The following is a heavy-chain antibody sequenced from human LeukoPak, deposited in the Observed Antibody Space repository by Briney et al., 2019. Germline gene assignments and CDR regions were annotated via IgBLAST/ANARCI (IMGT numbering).Heavy chain of an antibody. CDR1: GGTFSSYA. V-gene: IGHV1-69*13. CDR2: IIPIFGTA. Sequence: SVKVSCKASGGTFSSYAISWVRQAPGQGLEWMGGIIPIFGTANYAQKFQGRVTITADESTSTAYMELSSLRSEDTAVYYCAREEGNWGDAFDIWGQGTMVTVSS. J-gene: IGHJ3*02. D-gene: IGHD7-27*01. CDR3: AREEGNWGDAFDI.